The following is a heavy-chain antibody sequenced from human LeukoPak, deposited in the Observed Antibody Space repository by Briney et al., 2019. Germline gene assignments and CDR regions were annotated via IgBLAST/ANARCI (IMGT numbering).Heavy chain of an antibody. D-gene: IGHD3-10*01. CDR1: GFTFDDYA. CDR3: AKDTPLRGVTVFDY. CDR2: ISGDGGST. V-gene: IGHV3-43*02. J-gene: IGHJ4*02. Sequence: GRSLRLSCAASGFTFDDYAMHWVRQAPGKGLEWVSLISGDGGSTYYADSVKGRFTISRDNSKSSLYLQMNSLRTEDTALYYCAKDTPLRGVTVFDYWGQGTLVTVSS.